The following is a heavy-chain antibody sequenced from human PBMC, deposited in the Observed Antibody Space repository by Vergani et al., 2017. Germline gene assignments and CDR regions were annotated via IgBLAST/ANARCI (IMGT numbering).Heavy chain of an antibody. Sequence: QVQLQQWGAGLLKPSETLSLTCAISGDSVSSNSAAWNWIRQSPSRGLEWLGRTYYRSKWYNDYAVSVKSRITINPDTSKNQFSLQLNSVTPEDTAVYYCARDRTHIAVAGTWFDPWGQGTLVTVSS. V-gene: IGHV6-1*01. CDR2: TYYRSKWYN. J-gene: IGHJ5*02. CDR1: GDSVSSNSAA. CDR3: ARDRTHIAVAGTWFDP. D-gene: IGHD6-19*01.